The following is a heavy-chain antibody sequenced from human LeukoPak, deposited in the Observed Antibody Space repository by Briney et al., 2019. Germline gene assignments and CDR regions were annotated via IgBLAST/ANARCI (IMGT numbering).Heavy chain of an antibody. J-gene: IGHJ4*02. CDR2: IRGNSERT. D-gene: IGHD6-19*01. CDR3: AREQSGTRGWYTVDY. V-gene: IGHV3-23*01. Sequence: PGGSLRLSCAASEFTFSAYAITSVRQAPGKGLEWVSAIRGNSERTYYADSVRGRFTISRDNSKDTVYLQISSLRVEDTAVYYCAREQSGTRGWYTVDYWGQGTLVAVSS. CDR1: EFTFSAYA.